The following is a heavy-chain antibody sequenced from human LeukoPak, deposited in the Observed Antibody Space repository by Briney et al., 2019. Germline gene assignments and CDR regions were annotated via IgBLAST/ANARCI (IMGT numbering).Heavy chain of an antibody. CDR2: IIPILGIA. Sequence: GASVKVTCKASGGTFSSYAISWVRQAPGQGLEWMGRIIPILGIANYAQKFQGRVTITADKSTSTAYMELSSLRSEDTAVYYCARIGAVAAPWYFDLWGRGTLVTVSS. J-gene: IGHJ2*01. CDR3: ARIGAVAAPWYFDL. D-gene: IGHD6-19*01. V-gene: IGHV1-69*04. CDR1: GGTFSSYA.